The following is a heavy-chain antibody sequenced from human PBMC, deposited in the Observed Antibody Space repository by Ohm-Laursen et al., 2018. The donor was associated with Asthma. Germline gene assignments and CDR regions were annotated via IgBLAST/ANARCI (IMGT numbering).Heavy chain of an antibody. Sequence: SLRLSCTASGLSFSSSWMTWVRQAPGKGPEWVAHIKEDGSEESYLASVKGRFTISRDNAKNSLYLQMNSLRAEDTAVYYCAKFGRDYRSHGMDVWGQGTTVTVSS. D-gene: IGHD4-11*01. CDR2: IKEDGSEE. V-gene: IGHV3-7*05. CDR1: GLSFSSSW. CDR3: AKFGRDYRSHGMDV. J-gene: IGHJ6*02.